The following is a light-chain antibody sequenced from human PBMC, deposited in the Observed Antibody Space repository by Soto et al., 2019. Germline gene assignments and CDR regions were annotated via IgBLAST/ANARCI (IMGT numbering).Light chain of an antibody. CDR1: SGHSSYA. CDR3: QTWGTGIRVV. Sequence: QPVLTQSPSASASLGASVKLTCTLSSGHSSYAIAWHQQQPEKGPRYLMKLNSDGSHSKGDGIPDRFSGSSAGAERYLTISSLQSEDEADYYCQTWGTGIRVVFGGGTKSTVL. CDR2: LNSDGSH. V-gene: IGLV4-69*01. J-gene: IGLJ2*01.